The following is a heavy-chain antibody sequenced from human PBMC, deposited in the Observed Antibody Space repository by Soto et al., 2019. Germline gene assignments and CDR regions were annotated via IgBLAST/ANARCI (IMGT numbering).Heavy chain of an antibody. V-gene: IGHV4-39*01. CDR3: ARQGDGYNYLKDYYYYGMDV. Sequence: SETLSLTCTVSGGSISSSSYYWGWIRQPPGKGLEWIGSIYYSGSTYYNPSLKSRVTISVDTSKNQFSLKLSSVTAADTAVYYCARQGDGYNYLKDYYYYGMDVWGQGTTVTVSS. CDR2: IYYSGST. J-gene: IGHJ6*02. D-gene: IGHD5-12*01. CDR1: GGSISSSSYY.